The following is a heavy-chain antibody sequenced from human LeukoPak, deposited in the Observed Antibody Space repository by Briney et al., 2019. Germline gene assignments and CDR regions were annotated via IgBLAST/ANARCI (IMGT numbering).Heavy chain of an antibody. Sequence: SGTLSLTCAVSGGSISSSNWWSWVRQPPGKGLEWIGEIYHSGSTNYNPSLKGRVTISVDKSKNQFSLKLSSVTAADTAVYYCARAPYYYGSGSLFDYWGQGTLVTVSS. CDR1: GGSISSSNW. V-gene: IGHV4-4*02. CDR3: ARAPYYYGSGSLFDY. J-gene: IGHJ4*02. D-gene: IGHD3-10*01. CDR2: IYHSGST.